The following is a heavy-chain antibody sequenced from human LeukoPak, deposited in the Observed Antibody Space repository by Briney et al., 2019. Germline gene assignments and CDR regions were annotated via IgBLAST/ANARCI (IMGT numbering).Heavy chain of an antibody. CDR2: IYYSGST. Sequence: SETLSLTCTVSGGSISSSSYYWGWIRQPPGKGLEWIGSIYYSGSTYYNPSLKSRVTISVDTSKNQFSLKLSSVTAADTAVYYCARVRSSSLIDYWGQGTLVTVSS. J-gene: IGHJ4*02. CDR1: GGSISSSSYY. V-gene: IGHV4-39*07. CDR3: ARVRSSSLIDY. D-gene: IGHD6-6*01.